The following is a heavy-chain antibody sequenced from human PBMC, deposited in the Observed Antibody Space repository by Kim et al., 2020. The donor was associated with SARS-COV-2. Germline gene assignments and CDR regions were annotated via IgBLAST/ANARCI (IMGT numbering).Heavy chain of an antibody. V-gene: IGHV1-3*01. D-gene: IGHD6-19*01. CDR1: GYTFTSYA. CDR2: INAGNGNT. J-gene: IGHJ4*02. Sequence: ASVKVSCKASGYTFTSYAMHWVRQAPGQRLEWMGWINAGNGNTKYSQKFQGRVTITRDTSASTAYMELSSLRSEDTAVYYCARDRGIAVAGTRRFVGQFDYWGQGTLVTVSS. CDR3: ARDRGIAVAGTRRFVGQFDY.